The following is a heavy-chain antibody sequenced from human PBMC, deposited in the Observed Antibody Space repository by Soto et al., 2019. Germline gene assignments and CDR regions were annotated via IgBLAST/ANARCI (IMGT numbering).Heavy chain of an antibody. D-gene: IGHD5-12*01. CDR3: AAANRGYLYYGLDV. V-gene: IGHV6-1*01. Sequence: SQTLSLTCAISGDTVSSNRAAWNWIRQSPSRGLEWLGRTYYRTRWYNDYAVSVKGRITINPDPSRNQFYLQVNSVTSEDTAVYYCAAANRGYLYYGLDVWGPGTTLTVSS. CDR1: GDTVSSNRAA. J-gene: IGHJ6*02. CDR2: TYYRTRWYN.